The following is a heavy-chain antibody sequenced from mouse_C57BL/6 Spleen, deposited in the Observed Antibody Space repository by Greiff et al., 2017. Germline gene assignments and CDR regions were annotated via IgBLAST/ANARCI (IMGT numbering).Heavy chain of an antibody. CDR2: INPYNGGT. Sequence: VQLQQSGPVLVKPGASVKMSCKASGYTFTDYYLNWVKPSHGQSLEWIGVINPYNGGTSYNQKFKGKATLTVATSSSTAYMELNCLTSEDAAVFYCARWGRDYAMDYWGQGTSVTVSS. D-gene: IGHD3-3*01. CDR1: GYTFTDYY. CDR3: ARWGRDYAMDY. V-gene: IGHV1-19*01. J-gene: IGHJ4*01.